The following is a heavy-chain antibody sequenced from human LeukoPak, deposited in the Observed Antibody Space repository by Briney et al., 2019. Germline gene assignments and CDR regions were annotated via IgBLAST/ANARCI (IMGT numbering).Heavy chain of an antibody. D-gene: IGHD4-17*01. V-gene: IGHV3-23*01. CDR2: IGGSGYST. CDR1: GFTFSTYA. Sequence: PGGSLRLSCAAYGFTFSTYAMSWVRQAPGKGLQWVSAIGGSGYSTYYADSVRGRFTISRGNSKNTLYLQMHSLRAEDSAVYYCAKNLTVTYFNNWGQGTLVTVSS. J-gene: IGHJ4*02. CDR3: AKNLTVTYFNN.